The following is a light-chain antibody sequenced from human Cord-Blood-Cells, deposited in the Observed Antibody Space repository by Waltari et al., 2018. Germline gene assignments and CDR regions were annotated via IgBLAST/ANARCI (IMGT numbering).Light chain of an antibody. J-gene: IGKJ1*01. CDR2: DAS. V-gene: IGKV1-33*01. CDR3: QQYDNLPWT. Sequence: QSPSSLSASVGDRVTITCQASQDISNYLNWYQQKPGKAPKLLIYDASNLETGVPTRFSGSGSGTDFTFTISSLQPEDIATYYCQQYDNLPWTFGQGTKVEIK. CDR1: QDISNY.